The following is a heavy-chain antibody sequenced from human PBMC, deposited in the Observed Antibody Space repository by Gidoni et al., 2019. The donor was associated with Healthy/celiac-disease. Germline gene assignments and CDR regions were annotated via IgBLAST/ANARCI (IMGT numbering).Heavy chain of an antibody. J-gene: IGHJ5*02. CDR3: AREYRSSGWEEGWFDP. CDR1: GFTVSSNY. Sequence: EVQLVESGGGLIQPGGSLRLSCAASGFTVSSNYMSWVRQAPGKGLEWVSVIYSGGSTYYADSVKGRFNISRDNSKNTLYLQMNSLRAEDTAVYYCAREYRSSGWEEGWFDPWGQGTLVTVSS. V-gene: IGHV3-53*01. CDR2: IYSGGST. D-gene: IGHD6-19*01.